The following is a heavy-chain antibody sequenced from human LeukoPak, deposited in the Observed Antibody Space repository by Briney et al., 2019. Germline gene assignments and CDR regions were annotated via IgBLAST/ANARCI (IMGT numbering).Heavy chain of an antibody. D-gene: IGHD3-10*01. CDR3: ARDHFRYYYGSGSAAANDY. Sequence: GGSLRLSCAASGFTFSSYWMSWVRQAPGKGLEWVANIKQDGSEKYYVDSVKGRFTISRDNAKNSLYLQMNSLRAEDTAVYYCARDHFRYYYGSGSAAANDYWGQGTLVTVSS. CDR2: IKQDGSEK. CDR1: GFTFSSYW. V-gene: IGHV3-7*01. J-gene: IGHJ4*02.